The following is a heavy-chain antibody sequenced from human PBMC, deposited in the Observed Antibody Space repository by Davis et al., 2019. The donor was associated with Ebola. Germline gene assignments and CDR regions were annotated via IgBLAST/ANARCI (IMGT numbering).Heavy chain of an antibody. CDR1: GYSFTSYW. J-gene: IGHJ4*02. V-gene: IGHV5-10-1*04. Sequence: GESLKISCKDSGYSFTSYWISWVRQMPGKGLEWMGRIDPSDSYTNYSPSFQGQVTISADKSISTAYLQWSSLKASDTAMYYCARLVGDAGHFDYWGQGTLVTVSS. CDR3: ARLVGDAGHFDY. CDR2: IDPSDSYT. D-gene: IGHD1-26*01.